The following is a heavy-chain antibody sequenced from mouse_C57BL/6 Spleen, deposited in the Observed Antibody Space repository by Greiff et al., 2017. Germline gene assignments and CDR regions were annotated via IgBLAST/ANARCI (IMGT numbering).Heavy chain of an antibody. CDR2: IDPNSGGT. Sequence: QDQLQPPGAGLVKPGASVKLSCKAFGYTFTRYWMHWGKQRPGRGLEWIGRIDPNSGGTKYNEKVKSKATLTVDKPSSTAYMQLSSLTSEDSAVYYCARSGYYGSSWYFDVWGTGTTVTVSS. D-gene: IGHD1-1*01. J-gene: IGHJ1*03. CDR1: GYTFTRYW. CDR3: ARSGYYGSSWYFDV. V-gene: IGHV1-72*01.